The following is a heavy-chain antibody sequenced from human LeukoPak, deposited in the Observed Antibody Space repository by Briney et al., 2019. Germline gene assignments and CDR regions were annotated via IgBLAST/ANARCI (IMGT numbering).Heavy chain of an antibody. Sequence: ASVKVSCKASGYTFTGYYMHWVRQAPGQGLEWMGWINPNSGGTNYAQKFQGRVTMTRDTSISTAYMELSRLRSDDTAVYYCARELYCSSTRCYRVLDYWGQGTLVTVSS. CDR3: ARELYCSSTRCYRVLDY. CDR1: GYTFTGYY. D-gene: IGHD2-2*01. CDR2: INPNSGGT. J-gene: IGHJ4*02. V-gene: IGHV1-2*02.